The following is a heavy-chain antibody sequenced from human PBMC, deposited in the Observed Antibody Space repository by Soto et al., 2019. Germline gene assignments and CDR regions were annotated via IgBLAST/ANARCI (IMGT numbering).Heavy chain of an antibody. CDR2: ITGSGTST. Sequence: GGSLRLSCAASGFTFSGYAMTWVRQAPGKGLEWASSITGSGTSTYYADSVKGRFIISRDNSKNTVSLQMNSLRADDTAVYYCARDPHSSSWWAYYYYGMDVWGQGTTVTVSS. J-gene: IGHJ6*02. CDR3: ARDPHSSSWWAYYYYGMDV. D-gene: IGHD6-13*01. V-gene: IGHV3-23*01. CDR1: GFTFSGYA.